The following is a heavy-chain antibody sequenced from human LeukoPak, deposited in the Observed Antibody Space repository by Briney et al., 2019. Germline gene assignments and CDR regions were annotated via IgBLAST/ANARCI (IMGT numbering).Heavy chain of an antibody. CDR3: ARNSRLYYYGMDV. Sequence: PGGSLRLSCAASGFTVSSNYMSWVRQAPGKGLEWVSVIYSGGSTYYADSVKGRFTISRDNSKNTLYLRMNSLRAEDTAVYYCARNSRLYYYGMDVWGQGTTVTVSS. CDR2: IYSGGST. J-gene: IGHJ6*02. D-gene: IGHD1-7*01. CDR1: GFTVSSNY. V-gene: IGHV3-66*01.